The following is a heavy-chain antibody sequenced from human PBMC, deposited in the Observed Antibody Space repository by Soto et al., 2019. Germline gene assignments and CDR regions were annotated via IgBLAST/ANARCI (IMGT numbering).Heavy chain of an antibody. D-gene: IGHD3-3*01. Sequence: VKVSCKASGYTFTGYYMHWVRQAPGQGLEWMGWINPNSGGTNYAQKFQGWVTMTRDTSISTAYMELSRLRSDDTAVYYCARAPVHDFWSGFSTIFDYWGQGTLVTDSS. CDR3: ARAPVHDFWSGFSTIFDY. CDR2: INPNSGGT. J-gene: IGHJ4*02. V-gene: IGHV1-2*04. CDR1: GYTFTGYY.